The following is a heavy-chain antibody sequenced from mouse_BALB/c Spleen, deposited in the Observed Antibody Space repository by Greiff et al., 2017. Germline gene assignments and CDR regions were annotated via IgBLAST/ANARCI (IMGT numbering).Heavy chain of an antibody. D-gene: IGHD2-1*01. CDR2: ISYSGST. Sequence: EVKLVESGPSLVKPSQTLSLTCSVTGDSITSGYWNWIRKFPGNKLEYMGYISYSGSTYYNPSLKSRISITRDTSKNQYYLQLNSVTTEDTATYYCARRGGNYWYFDVWGAGTTVTVSS. J-gene: IGHJ1*01. V-gene: IGHV3-8*02. CDR3: ARRGGNYWYFDV. CDR1: GDSITSGY.